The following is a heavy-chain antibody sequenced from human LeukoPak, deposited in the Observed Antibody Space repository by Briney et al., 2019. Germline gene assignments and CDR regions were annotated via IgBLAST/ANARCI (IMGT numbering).Heavy chain of an antibody. CDR2: IYSGGST. J-gene: IGHJ4*02. Sequence: PGGSLRLSCAASGFTVSSNYMSWVRQAPGKGLEWVSVIYSGGSTYYADSVKGRFTISRDNSKNTLYLQMDSLRAEDTAVYYCAGNHMRYVLAFDYWGQGTLVTVSS. CDR3: AGNHMRYVLAFDY. V-gene: IGHV3-53*01. D-gene: IGHD3-16*01. CDR1: GFTVSSNY.